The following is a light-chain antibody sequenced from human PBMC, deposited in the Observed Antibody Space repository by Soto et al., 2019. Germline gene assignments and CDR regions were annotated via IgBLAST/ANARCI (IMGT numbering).Light chain of an antibody. Sequence: QSALTQPRSVSGSPGQSVTISCTGTSSDVGGHNYVSWYQQHPGKAPKLMIYDVSKRPSGVPDRFSGSKSGNTASLTTSGLQAEDEADYYCCSYAGSYVVFGGGTKLTVL. CDR2: DVS. V-gene: IGLV2-11*01. CDR3: CSYAGSYVV. CDR1: SSDVGGHNY. J-gene: IGLJ2*01.